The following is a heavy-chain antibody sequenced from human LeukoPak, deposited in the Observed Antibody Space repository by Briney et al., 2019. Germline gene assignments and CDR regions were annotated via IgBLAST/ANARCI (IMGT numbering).Heavy chain of an antibody. V-gene: IGHV3-23*01. J-gene: IGHJ4*02. CDR3: AKDLISSGRRALDY. D-gene: IGHD6-19*01. Sequence: GGSLRLSCAASGFTFSSYAMSWVRQAPGKGLEWVSAISGSGGSTYYADSVKGRFTISRDNSKNTLYLQMNSLRAEDTAVYYCAKDLISSGRRALDYWGQGTLVTVSS. CDR2: ISGSGGST. CDR1: GFTFSSYA.